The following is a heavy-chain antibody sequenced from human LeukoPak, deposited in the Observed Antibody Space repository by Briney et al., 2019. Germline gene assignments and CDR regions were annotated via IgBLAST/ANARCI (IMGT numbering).Heavy chain of an antibody. V-gene: IGHV4-39*07. D-gene: IGHD5-24*01. CDR2: IYYSGST. CDR1: GGSISSSSYY. J-gene: IGHJ4*02. Sequence: SETLSLTCTVSGGSISSSSYYWGLIRQPPGKGLEWIGSIYYSGSTYYNPSLKSRVTISVDTSKNQFSLKLSSVTAADTAVYYCARVLRNKATITYFDYWGQGTLVTVSS. CDR3: ARVLRNKATITYFDY.